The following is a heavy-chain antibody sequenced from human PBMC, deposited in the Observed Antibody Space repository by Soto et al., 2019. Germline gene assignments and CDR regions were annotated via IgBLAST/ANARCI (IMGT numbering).Heavy chain of an antibody. CDR3: ARAREALIPRGYYYYGMDV. J-gene: IGHJ6*02. CDR1: GGSISSGGYS. CDR2: IYHSGST. V-gene: IGHV4-30-2*01. Sequence: QLQLQESGSGLVKPSQTLSLTCAVSGGSISSGGYSWSWIRQPPGKGLEWIGYIYHSGSTYYNPSLKSRVTISVDRSKNQFSLKLSSVTAADTAVYYCARAREALIPRGYYYYGMDVWGQGTTVTVSS. D-gene: IGHD3-16*01.